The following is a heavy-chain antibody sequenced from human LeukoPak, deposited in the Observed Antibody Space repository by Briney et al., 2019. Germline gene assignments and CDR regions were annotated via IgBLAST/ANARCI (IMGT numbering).Heavy chain of an antibody. D-gene: IGHD6-19*01. J-gene: IGHJ6*02. CDR1: VYTLTRYY. V-gene: IGHV1-46*01. CDR2: IDTNDGTR. CDR3: ARDIAVTGTGYYYGMDV. Sequence: ASVKVSCKASVYTLTRYYMHWVRQAPGQGLEWVGIIDTNDGTRSYAQKFQGRVTMTRDTSTSTVYMELSSLRSDDTALYYCARDIAVTGTGYYYGMDVWGQGTTVTVSS.